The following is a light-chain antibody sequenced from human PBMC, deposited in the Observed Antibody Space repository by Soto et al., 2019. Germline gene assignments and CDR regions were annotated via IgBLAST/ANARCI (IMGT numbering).Light chain of an antibody. CDR1: QTVGTN. V-gene: IGKV3-11*01. Sequence: ETVLTQSPATLSLSPGERATLSCRASQTVGTNLAWFQVRSGQAPRLLLYAASYRAPGIPARFSGSGSGTEFTLTIASLEPEDFAVYYCQQRSNGLTFGGGTKVEIK. CDR3: QQRSNGLT. J-gene: IGKJ4*01. CDR2: AAS.